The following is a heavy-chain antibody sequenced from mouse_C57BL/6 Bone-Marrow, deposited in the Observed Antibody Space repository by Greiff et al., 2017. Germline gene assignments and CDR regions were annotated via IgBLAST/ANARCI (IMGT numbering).Heavy chain of an antibody. V-gene: IGHV5-4*01. CDR1: GFTFSSYA. CDR3: AGGYDLFAY. J-gene: IGHJ3*01. CDR2: ISDGGSYT. Sequence: EVQLVESGGGLVKSGGSLKLSCAASGFTFSSYAMSWVRQTPEKRLEWVATISDGGSYTYYPDNVKGRFTISRDNAKNNLYLQMSHLKSEDTAMYYCAGGYDLFAYWGQGTLVTVSA. D-gene: IGHD2-12*01.